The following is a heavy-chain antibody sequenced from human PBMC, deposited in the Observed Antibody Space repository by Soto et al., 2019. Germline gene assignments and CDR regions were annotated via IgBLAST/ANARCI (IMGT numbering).Heavy chain of an antibody. CDR3: ARVGLNPMTFDYYYGMDV. CDR1: GGTFSSYA. V-gene: IGHV1-69*04. Sequence: ASVKVSCKASGGTFSSYAISWVRQAPGQGLEWMGRIIPILGIANYAQKFQGRVTITADKSTSTAYMELSSLRSEDTAVYYCARVGLNPMTFDYYYGMDVWGQGTTVTVSS. J-gene: IGHJ6*02. CDR2: IIPILGIA. D-gene: IGHD2-21*02.